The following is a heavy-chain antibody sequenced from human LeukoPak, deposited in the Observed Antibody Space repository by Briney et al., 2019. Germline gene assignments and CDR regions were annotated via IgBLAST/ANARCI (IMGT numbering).Heavy chain of an antibody. CDR3: ARGGGIVVVPAASKFPTNRADFDY. V-gene: IGHV3-7*01. J-gene: IGHJ4*02. CDR2: IKQDGSEK. D-gene: IGHD2-2*01. Sequence: GGSLRLSCAASGFTFSSYWMSWVRQAPGKGLEWVANIKQDGSEKYYVDSVKGGFTNSRDNAKNSLYLQMHSLRAEDTAVSYCARGGGIVVVPAASKFPTNRADFDYWGQGNLVTVSS. CDR1: GFTFSSYW.